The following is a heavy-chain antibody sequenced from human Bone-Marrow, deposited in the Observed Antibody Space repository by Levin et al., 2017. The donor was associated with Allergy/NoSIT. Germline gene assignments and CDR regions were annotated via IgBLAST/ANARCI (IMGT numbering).Heavy chain of an antibody. CDR2: TRSKAARYTT. CDR3: ATDSSSSLRGRVYYGMDV. CDR1: GLTFSDYY. Sequence: PGGSLRLSCAASGLTFSDYYMDWVRQAPGKGLEWVGRTRSKAARYTTEYAASVKGRFIISRDDSRNSVYLQMNSLKTEDTAVYYCATDSSSSLRGRVYYGMDVWGQGTTVTVSS. D-gene: IGHD2-2*01. V-gene: IGHV3-72*01. J-gene: IGHJ6*02.